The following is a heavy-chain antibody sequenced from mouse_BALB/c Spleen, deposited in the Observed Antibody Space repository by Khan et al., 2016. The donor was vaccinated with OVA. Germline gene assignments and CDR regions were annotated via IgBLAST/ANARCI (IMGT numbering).Heavy chain of an antibody. J-gene: IGHJ3*01. Sequence: EVQLQESGPGLVKPSQSLSLTCTITGYSITSDYAWNWIRQFPGNKLEWMGYISYSSSTPYNPSLKNRISITRDTSKNQFFLQLNSVTTEDTATYYCARWFTYWGQGTLVTVSA. CDR3: ARWFTY. V-gene: IGHV3-2*02. CDR2: ISYSSST. CDR1: GYSITSDYA.